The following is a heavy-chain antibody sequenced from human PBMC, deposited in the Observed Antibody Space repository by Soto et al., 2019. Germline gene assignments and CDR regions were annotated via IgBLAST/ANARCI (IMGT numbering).Heavy chain of an antibody. J-gene: IGHJ4*02. D-gene: IGHD6-6*01. CDR1: GFTFSNYA. Sequence: SLRLSCAVSGFTFSNYAMSWVRQAPGKGLEWVSAISSSGSNTYYADSVKGRFTISRDSSKNTLYLHMNSLRAEDTAVYYCAKNGHRSGYSSSSKDLDYWGQGTLVTVSS. V-gene: IGHV3-23*01. CDR2: ISSSGSNT. CDR3: AKNGHRSGYSSSSKDLDY.